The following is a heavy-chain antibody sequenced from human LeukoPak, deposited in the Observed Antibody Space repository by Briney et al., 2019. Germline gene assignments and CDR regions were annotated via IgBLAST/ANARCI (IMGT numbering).Heavy chain of an antibody. Sequence: SGGFLRLSCAASGFTVSSNYMNWVRQAPGKGLEWVSVIYNDGGTYYADSVKGRFTISRDNSKNTLYLQMNSLRAEDTAVYYCGTSRSRTSGFDYWGQGTLVTVSS. V-gene: IGHV3-53*01. D-gene: IGHD2-8*02. CDR3: GTSRSRTSGFDY. CDR2: IYNDGGT. CDR1: GFTVSSNY. J-gene: IGHJ4*02.